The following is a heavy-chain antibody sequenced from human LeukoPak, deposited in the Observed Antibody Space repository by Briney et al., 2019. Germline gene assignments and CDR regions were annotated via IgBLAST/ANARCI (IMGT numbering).Heavy chain of an antibody. Sequence: GRSLRLSCAASGFTFNNYGVHWVRQAPGKGLEWVAVISYDGSNKYYADSVKGRFTISRDNSKNTLYLQMNSLRAEDTAVYYCARECRSGYYFDYWGQGTLVTVSS. CDR1: GFTFNNYG. V-gene: IGHV3-30*03. J-gene: IGHJ4*02. CDR2: ISYDGSNK. D-gene: IGHD3-3*01. CDR3: ARECRSGYYFDY.